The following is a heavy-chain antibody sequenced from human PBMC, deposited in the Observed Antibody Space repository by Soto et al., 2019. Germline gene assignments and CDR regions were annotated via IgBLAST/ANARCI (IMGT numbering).Heavy chain of an antibody. V-gene: IGHV1-69*02. Sequence: QVQLVQSGAEVKKPGSSVKVSCKASGGTFSSYTISWVRQAPGQGLEWMGRIIPILGIANYAQKFQGRVTITADKSTRTAYMEVGSLRSEDTAVYYCAEGLPVHDDVTGGGFDPWGQGTLVTVSS. CDR3: AEGLPVHDDVTGGGFDP. CDR2: IIPILGIA. D-gene: IGHD1-1*01. CDR1: GGTFSSYT. J-gene: IGHJ5*02.